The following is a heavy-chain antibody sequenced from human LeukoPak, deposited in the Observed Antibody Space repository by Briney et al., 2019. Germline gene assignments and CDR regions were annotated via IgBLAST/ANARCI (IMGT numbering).Heavy chain of an antibody. V-gene: IGHV1-2*02. CDR2: INPNSGGT. Sequence: ASVKVSCKASGYTFTGYYIHWMRQAPGQGLEWMGWINPNSGGTNYAQKFQDRVTMTRDTSISSAYMELSRLASDDTAVYYCARSEGTSWFDYWGQGTLVTVSS. D-gene: IGHD6-13*01. CDR1: GYTFTGYY. J-gene: IGHJ4*02. CDR3: ARSEGTSWFDY.